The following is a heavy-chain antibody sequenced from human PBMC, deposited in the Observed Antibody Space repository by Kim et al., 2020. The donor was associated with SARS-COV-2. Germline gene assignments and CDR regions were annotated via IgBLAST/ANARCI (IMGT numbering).Heavy chain of an antibody. V-gene: IGHV4-59*01. D-gene: IGHD6-13*01. Sequence: SLKSRLTISVDTSKNQFSLKLSSVTAADTAVYYCAREINDSSSWRDAFDIWGQGTMVTVSS. CDR3: AREINDSSSWRDAFDI. J-gene: IGHJ3*02.